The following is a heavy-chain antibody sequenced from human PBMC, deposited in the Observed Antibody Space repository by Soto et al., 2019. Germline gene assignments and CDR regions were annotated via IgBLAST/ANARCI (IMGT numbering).Heavy chain of an antibody. CDR1: GFTFSSYG. Sequence: GGSLRLSCAASGFTFSSYGMNWVRQAPGKGLEWVAVISYDRSNKFYADSVKGRFTISRDNSKNTLYLQMSSLRAEDTVVYYFESGVGRYSSSWYSVFHGYNYWGQGTLVTVSS. CDR2: ISYDRSNK. CDR3: ESGVGRYSSSWYSVFHGYNY. D-gene: IGHD6-13*01. J-gene: IGHJ4*02. V-gene: IGHV3-30*03.